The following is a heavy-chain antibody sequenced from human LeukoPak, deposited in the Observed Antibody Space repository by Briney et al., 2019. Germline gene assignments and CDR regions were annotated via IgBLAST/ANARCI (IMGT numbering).Heavy chain of an antibody. V-gene: IGHV3-30*18. CDR2: ISYDGSNK. J-gene: IGHJ3*02. CDR1: GFTFGSYG. D-gene: IGHD5-12*01. Sequence: PGGSLRLSCAASGFTFGSYGMHWVRQAPGKGLEWVAVISYDGSNKYYADSVKGRFTISRDNSKNTLYLQMNSLRAEDTAVYYCAKGDWSGYGFDAFDIWGQGTMVTVSS. CDR3: AKGDWSGYGFDAFDI.